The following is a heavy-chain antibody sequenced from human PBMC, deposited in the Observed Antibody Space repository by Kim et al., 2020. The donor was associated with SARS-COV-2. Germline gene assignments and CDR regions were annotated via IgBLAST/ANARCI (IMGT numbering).Heavy chain of an antibody. J-gene: IGHJ2*01. Sequence: GGSLRLSCAASGITLTNNHMNWVRQAPGKDLEWVSVIYGGGTIDYADTVKDRFTISRDTSKNTVYLEMNSLRAEDTAVYYCARDIKFDGFAFFDLWGRGTLVSVSS. V-gene: IGHV3-66*01. D-gene: IGHD3-10*01. CDR1: GITLTNNH. CDR3: ARDIKFDGFAFFDL. CDR2: IYGGGTI.